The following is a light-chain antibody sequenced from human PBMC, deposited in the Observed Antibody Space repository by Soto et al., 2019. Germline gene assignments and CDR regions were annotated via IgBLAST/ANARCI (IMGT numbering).Light chain of an antibody. J-gene: IGLJ2*01. CDR2: GNS. Sequence: QSVLTQPPSVSGAPGPRVTISCTVSSSNIGARYDVHWYQQLPGTAPKLLIYGNSNRPSGVPDRFSGSKSGTSASLAITGLQAEDEADYYCQSYDNSLSGSGFGGGTKLTVL. CDR1: SSNIGARYD. CDR3: QSYDNSLSGSG. V-gene: IGLV1-40*01.